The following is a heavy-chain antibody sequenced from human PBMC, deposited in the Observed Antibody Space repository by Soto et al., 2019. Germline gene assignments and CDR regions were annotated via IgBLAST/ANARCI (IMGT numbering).Heavy chain of an antibody. J-gene: IGHJ3*02. V-gene: IGHV3-30-3*01. D-gene: IGHD2-2*01. CDR2: ISYDGSNK. Sequence: QVQLVESGGGVVQPGRSLRLSCAASGFTFSSYAMHWVRQAPGKGLEWVAVISYDGSNKYYADSVKGRFTISRDNSKNTLYLQMNSLRAEDTAVYYRARGCSTSCYVHAFDIWGQGRMVTVSS. CDR3: ARGCSTSCYVHAFDI. CDR1: GFTFSSYA.